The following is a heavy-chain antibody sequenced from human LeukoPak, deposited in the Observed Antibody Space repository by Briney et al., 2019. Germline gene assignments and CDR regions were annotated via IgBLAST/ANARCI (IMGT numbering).Heavy chain of an antibody. D-gene: IGHD3-3*01. CDR3: ARDKNSFWSGYYTGIWFDP. Sequence: GASVKVSCKASGYTFTEYYMHWVRQAPGQGLEWMGWINPNSGDTNYAQKFQGRVTLTRDTSISTAYMELRRLRSDDTAVYYCARDKNSFWSGYYTGIWFDPWGQGTLVIVSS. V-gene: IGHV1-2*02. J-gene: IGHJ5*02. CDR2: INPNSGDT. CDR1: GYTFTEYY.